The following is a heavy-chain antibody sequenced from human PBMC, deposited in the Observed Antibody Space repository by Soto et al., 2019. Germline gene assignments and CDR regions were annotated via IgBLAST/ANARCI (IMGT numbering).Heavy chain of an antibody. CDR3: ARRGDNWNHTPAYWFDP. J-gene: IGHJ5*02. Sequence: QLQLQESGPGLVKPSETLSLTCTVSGGSISSSSYYWGWIRQPPGKGLEWIGSTYYSGSTYYNPSLKSRVTISVDTSKNQFSLKLSSVTAADTAVYYCARRGDNWNHTPAYWFDPWGQGTLVTVSS. CDR1: GGSISSSSYY. D-gene: IGHD1-20*01. V-gene: IGHV4-39*01. CDR2: TYYSGST.